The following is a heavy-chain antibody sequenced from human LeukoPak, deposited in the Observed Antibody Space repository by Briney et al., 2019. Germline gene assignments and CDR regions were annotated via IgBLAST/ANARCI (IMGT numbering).Heavy chain of an antibody. CDR2: ISGSGGST. D-gene: IGHD3-10*01. J-gene: IGHJ4*02. Sequence: GGSLRLSCAASGFTLSSYAMSWVRQAPGKGLEWVSAISGSGGSTYYADSVKGRFTISRDNSKNTLYLQMNSLRAEDTAVYYCAKDRQLERTYHYGSVSYPDYWGQRTLVTVSS. CDR3: AKDRQLERTYHYGSVSYPDY. CDR1: GFTLSSYA. V-gene: IGHV3-23*01.